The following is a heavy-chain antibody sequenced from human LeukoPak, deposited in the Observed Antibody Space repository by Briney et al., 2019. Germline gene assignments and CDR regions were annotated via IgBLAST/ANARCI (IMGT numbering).Heavy chain of an antibody. D-gene: IGHD2-21*02. CDR2: ISYDGSNK. Sequence: PGGSPRLSCAASGFTFSSYAMHRVRQAPGKGLEWVAVISYDGSNKYYADSVKGRFTISRDNSKNTLYLQMNSLRAEDTAVYYCAAAYCGGDCYSEPLDYWGQGTLVTVSS. CDR1: GFTFSSYA. V-gene: IGHV3-30-3*01. J-gene: IGHJ4*02. CDR3: AAAYCGGDCYSEPLDY.